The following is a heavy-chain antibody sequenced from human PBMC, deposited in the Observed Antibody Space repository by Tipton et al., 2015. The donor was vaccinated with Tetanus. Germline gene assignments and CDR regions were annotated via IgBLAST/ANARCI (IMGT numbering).Heavy chain of an antibody. D-gene: IGHD1-26*01. CDR2: IIHSGST. CDR3: ARVGPSGSYDY. J-gene: IGHJ4*02. Sequence: AGLVKPSETLSLTCAVYGGSSSAYYWSWIRQPPGKGLEWIGEIIHSGSTNYNPSFKSRVTISADTSKNQLSLKLRSVTAADTAVYYCARVGPSGSYDYWGQGTLVTVSS. CDR1: GGSSSAYY. V-gene: IGHV4-34*12.